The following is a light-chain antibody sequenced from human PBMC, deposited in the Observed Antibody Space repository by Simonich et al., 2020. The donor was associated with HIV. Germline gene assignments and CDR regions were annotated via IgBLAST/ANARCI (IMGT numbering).Light chain of an antibody. CDR2: DVN. V-gene: IGLV2-14*03. CDR3: SSYTSSTTLV. Sequence: QSALTQPASVSGSPGQSITISCTGTSSDFGGYNYVSWYQQHPGKAPKLMIYDVNKRPSGVSTRFSGSKFGNTASLTISGLQAEDEADYYCSSYTSSTTLVFGGGTKLTVL. J-gene: IGLJ3*02. CDR1: SSDFGGYNY.